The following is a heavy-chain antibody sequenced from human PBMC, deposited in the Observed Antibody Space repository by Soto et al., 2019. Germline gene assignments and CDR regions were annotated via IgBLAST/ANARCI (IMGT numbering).Heavy chain of an antibody. Sequence: SVKVSCKASGGTFSSYASSWVRQAPGQGLEWMGGIIPIFGTANYAQKFQGRVTITADESTSTAYMELSSLRSEDTAVYYCASYSSSWYGGAFDIWGQGTMVTVSS. CDR2: IIPIFGTA. CDR1: GGTFSSYA. D-gene: IGHD6-13*01. CDR3: ASYSSSWYGGAFDI. J-gene: IGHJ3*02. V-gene: IGHV1-69*13.